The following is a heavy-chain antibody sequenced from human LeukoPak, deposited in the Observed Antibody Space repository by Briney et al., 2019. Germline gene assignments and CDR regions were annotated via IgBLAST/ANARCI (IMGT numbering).Heavy chain of an antibody. V-gene: IGHV1-18*01. CDR3: ARLVWGGGSLDAFDI. D-gene: IGHD3-16*01. CDR2: ISAYNGNT. J-gene: IGHJ3*02. Sequence: ASVKVSCKASGYTFTSYGISWVRQAPGQGLEWMGWISAYNGNTNCAQKLQGRVTMTTDTSTSTAYMELRSLRSDDTAVYYCARLVWGGGSLDAFDIWGQGTMVTVSS. CDR1: GYTFTSYG.